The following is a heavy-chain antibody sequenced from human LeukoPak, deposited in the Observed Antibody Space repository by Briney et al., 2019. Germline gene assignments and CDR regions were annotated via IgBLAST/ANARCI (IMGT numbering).Heavy chain of an antibody. CDR3: ARGGITSLLNWFDP. D-gene: IGHD3-16*01. CDR2: MFYYGST. CDR1: GDSISSSNHF. Sequence: ASETLSLTCTVSGDSISSSNHFWGWIRQPPGKGLEWIGSMFYYGSTYYNASLKSRVTISLDTSKKQFSLKLRSVTAADTAVYYCARGGITSLLNWFDPWGQGILVTVSS. V-gene: IGHV4-39*07. J-gene: IGHJ5*02.